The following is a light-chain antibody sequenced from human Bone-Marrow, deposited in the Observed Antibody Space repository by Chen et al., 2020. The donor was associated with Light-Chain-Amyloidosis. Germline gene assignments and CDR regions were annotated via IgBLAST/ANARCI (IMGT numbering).Light chain of an antibody. CDR2: GSS. CDR3: QQYGSSPLT. J-gene: IGKJ4*01. CDR1: QTISSNY. V-gene: IGKV3-20*01. Sequence: EIVLTQSPGTLSLSPGEGANLSCRASQTISSNYLTWYQQKFGKAPRLLIYGSSSRATSIPDRFTGSGSGTDFTLTINRLEPEDFAMYYCQQYGSSPLTFGGGTKVEIK.